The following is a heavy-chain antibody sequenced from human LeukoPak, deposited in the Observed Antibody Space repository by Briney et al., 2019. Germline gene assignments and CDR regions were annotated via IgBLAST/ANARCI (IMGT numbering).Heavy chain of an antibody. CDR3: AKFTRSSGDCL. CDR2: INQNGSDK. Sequence: GGSLRLSRAPSLFTLDDYAMHWVRHAPGKGLEWVANINQNGSDKNYVDSLKGRFTISRNNAKNSLYLQMNRLRAEDTAVYYCAKFTRSSGDCLWGQGILVTVSS. J-gene: IGHJ4*02. D-gene: IGHD2-21*01. V-gene: IGHV3-7*01. CDR1: LFTLDDYA.